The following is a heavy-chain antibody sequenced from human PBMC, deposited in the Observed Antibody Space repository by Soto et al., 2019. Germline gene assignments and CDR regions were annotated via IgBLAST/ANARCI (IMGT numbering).Heavy chain of an antibody. CDR3: TREGTFGSGSNEAWFDP. Sequence: QEQLAESGGGVVQPGRSLRLSCTASGFTFSSFGMNWVRQAPGKGLEWVALIWYDGSKEYYADSVKGRFTISRDDSKNTQYLQLDSLRAEDTAVYYCTREGTFGSGSNEAWFDPWGQGTLVTVSS. D-gene: IGHD6-25*01. CDR1: GFTFSSFG. V-gene: IGHV3-33*08. J-gene: IGHJ5*02. CDR2: IWYDGSKE.